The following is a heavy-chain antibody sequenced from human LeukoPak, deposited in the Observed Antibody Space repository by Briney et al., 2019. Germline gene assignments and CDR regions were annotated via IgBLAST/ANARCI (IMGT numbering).Heavy chain of an antibody. D-gene: IGHD3-22*01. V-gene: IGHV1-69*06. Sequence: ASVKVSCKASGGTFSSYAISWVRQAPGQGLEWMGGIIPIFGTANYAQKFQGRVTITADKSTSTAYMELSSLRSEDTAVYYCAREDYYDSSGYYSFDYWGQGTLVTVSS. J-gene: IGHJ4*02. CDR1: GGTFSSYA. CDR3: AREDYYDSSGYYSFDY. CDR2: IIPIFGTA.